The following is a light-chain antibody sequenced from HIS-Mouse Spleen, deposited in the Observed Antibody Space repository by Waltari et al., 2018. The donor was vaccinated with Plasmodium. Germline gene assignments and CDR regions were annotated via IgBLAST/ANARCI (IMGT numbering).Light chain of an antibody. CDR3: QQYNNWPPYT. CDR1: QSVSSN. Sequence: EIVMTQSPATLSVSPGERATLSCRASQSVSSNLAWYQQKPGQAPRLLIYGASTRATGIPARFSGSGSGTEFTLTISSLQSEDFAVYYCQQYNNWPPYTFGK. CDR2: GAS. J-gene: IGKJ2*01. V-gene: IGKV3-15*01.